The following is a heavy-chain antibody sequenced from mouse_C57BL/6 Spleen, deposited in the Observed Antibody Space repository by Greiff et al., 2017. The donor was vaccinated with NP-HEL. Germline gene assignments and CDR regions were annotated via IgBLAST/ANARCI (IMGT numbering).Heavy chain of an antibody. J-gene: IGHJ4*01. CDR2: IWSGGST. CDR3: ARNDGYAMDY. D-gene: IGHD2-3*01. Sequence: QVQLKESGPGLVQPSQSLSITCTVSGFSLTSYGVHWVRQSPGKGLEWLGVIWSGGSTDYNAAFISRLSISKDNSKSQVFFKMNSLHADDTAIYYCARNDGYAMDYWGQGTSVTVSS. CDR1: GFSLTSYG. V-gene: IGHV2-2*01.